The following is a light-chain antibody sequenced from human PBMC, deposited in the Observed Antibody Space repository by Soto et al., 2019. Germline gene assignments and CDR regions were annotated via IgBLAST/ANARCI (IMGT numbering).Light chain of an antibody. J-gene: IGKJ4*01. V-gene: IGKV3-20*01. CDR2: GAS. Sequence: EIVLTQSPGTLSLSPGERATLSCRASQSVSSIYLAWYQQKPGQAPRLLIYGASSRATGIPDRFSGSGAGTDFTLTISRLAPEDCAVYYCQQYGSSHLTFGGGTKVEFK. CDR1: QSVSSIY. CDR3: QQYGSSHLT.